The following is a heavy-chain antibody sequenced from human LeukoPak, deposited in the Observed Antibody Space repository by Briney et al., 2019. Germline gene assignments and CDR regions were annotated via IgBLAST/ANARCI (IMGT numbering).Heavy chain of an antibody. CDR3: AKGILWFGELLDDAFDI. Sequence: GGSLRLSCPASGFTFSSYAMHWVRQAPGKGLEWVAFIRYDGSNKYYADSVKGRFTISRDNSKNTLYLQMNSLRAEDTAVYYCAKGILWFGELLDDAFDIWGQGTMVTVSS. CDR1: GFTFSSYA. J-gene: IGHJ3*02. D-gene: IGHD3-10*01. V-gene: IGHV3-30*02. CDR2: IRYDGSNK.